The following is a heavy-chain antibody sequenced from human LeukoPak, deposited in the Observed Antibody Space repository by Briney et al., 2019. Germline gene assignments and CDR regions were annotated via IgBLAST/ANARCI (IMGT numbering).Heavy chain of an antibody. D-gene: IGHD3-16*01. Sequence: GGSLRLSCAVSGFTVTVNYMSWVRQAPGKGLEWVSIIYKSGTISYADSVKGRFIISRDSSTNTLSLQMTSLRAEDTAVYYCAADFYTSYHLGYWGQGTLVTVSS. CDR3: AADFYTSYHLGY. CDR2: IYKSGTI. J-gene: IGHJ4*02. CDR1: GFTVTVNY. V-gene: IGHV3-66*01.